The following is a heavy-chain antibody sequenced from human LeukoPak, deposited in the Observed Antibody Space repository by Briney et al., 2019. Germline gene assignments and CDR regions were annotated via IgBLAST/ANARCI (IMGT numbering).Heavy chain of an antibody. CDR2: IRYDGSNK. CDR1: GFTFSSYG. CDR3: ARDRYYYDSSGSNWFDP. J-gene: IGHJ5*02. D-gene: IGHD3-22*01. Sequence: PGGSLRLSCAASGFTFSSYGMHWVRQAPGKGLEWVAFIRYDGSNKYYADSVKGRFTISRDNSKNTLYLQMNSLRAEDTAVYYCARDRYYYDSSGSNWFDPWGQGTLVTVSS. V-gene: IGHV3-30*02.